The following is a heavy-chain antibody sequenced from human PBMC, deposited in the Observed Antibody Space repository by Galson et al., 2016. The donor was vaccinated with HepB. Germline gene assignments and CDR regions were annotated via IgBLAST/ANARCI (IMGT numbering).Heavy chain of an antibody. V-gene: IGHV3-23*01. CDR1: GFAFSSHA. CDR3: SKDRGIGSYWFGAFDI. Sequence: SLRLSCAASGFAFSSHAMSWVRQAPGKGLEWVSFISGGGDSTYFAESVKGRFTISRDNSENTVYLQMNRMRAEAPAVYYCSKDRGIGSYWFGAFDIWGQGTIVTVSS. J-gene: IGHJ3*02. D-gene: IGHD1-26*01. CDR2: ISGGGDST.